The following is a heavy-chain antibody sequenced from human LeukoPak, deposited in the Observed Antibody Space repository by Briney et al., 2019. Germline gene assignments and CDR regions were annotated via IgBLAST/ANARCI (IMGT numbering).Heavy chain of an antibody. CDR1: GFTFSSYW. D-gene: IGHD4-23*01. J-gene: IGHJ4*02. CDR3: ARDNSGLRWSNHPLDY. CDR2: IKQDGSEK. V-gene: IGHV3-7*01. Sequence: GGSLRLSCAASGFTFSSYWMNWVRQAPGKGLEWVANIKQDGSEKSYVDSVKSRFTISRDNAKNSLYLQMNSLRAEDTAVYYCARDNSGLRWSNHPLDYWGQGTLVTVSS.